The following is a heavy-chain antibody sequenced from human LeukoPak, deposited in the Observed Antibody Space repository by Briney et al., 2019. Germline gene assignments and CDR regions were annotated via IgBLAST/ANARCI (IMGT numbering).Heavy chain of an antibody. CDR2: INPNTGGT. V-gene: IGHV1-2*02. Sequence: ASVKVSFKASGYTFTVYYLHWVRQAPGQGLEWMGWINPNTGGTNFAQKFQGRVTMTRDTSINTGYMELSSLRSDDTAVYYCARGYCSGGSSQRCYYYYGMDVWGQGTTVTVSS. J-gene: IGHJ6*02. D-gene: IGHD2-15*01. CDR3: ARGYCSGGSSQRCYYYYGMDV. CDR1: GYTFTVYY.